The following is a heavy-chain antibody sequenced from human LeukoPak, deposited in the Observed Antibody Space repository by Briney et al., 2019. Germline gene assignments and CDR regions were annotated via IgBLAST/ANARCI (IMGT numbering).Heavy chain of an antibody. CDR3: ASPHTDDAFDI. J-gene: IGHJ3*02. V-gene: IGHV1-8*03. CDR1: GGTFTSYD. D-gene: IGHD4-17*01. Sequence: ASVKVSCKASGGTFTSYDINWVRQATGQGLEWMGWMNPNSGNTGYAQKFQGRVTITRNTSISTAYMELSSLGSEDTAVYYCASPHTDDAFDIWGQGTMVTVSS. CDR2: MNPNSGNT.